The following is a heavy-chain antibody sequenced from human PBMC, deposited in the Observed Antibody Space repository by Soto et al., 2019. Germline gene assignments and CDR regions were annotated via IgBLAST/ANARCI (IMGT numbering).Heavy chain of an antibody. V-gene: IGHV4-39*01. CDR2: LYFTGNT. Sequence: SETQSLTCSASGGSVTSSSHFWGWVRQPTGKGLEWIGTLYFTGNTYYTPSLKRRLTMSIDTSKNAFSLRLTSVTAADTAVYYCSGQTFTIAAASYGRSNLFDPWGPGTRFTVS. CDR1: GGSVTSSSHF. D-gene: IGHD2-15*01. CDR3: SGQTFTIAAASYGRSNLFDP. J-gene: IGHJ5*02.